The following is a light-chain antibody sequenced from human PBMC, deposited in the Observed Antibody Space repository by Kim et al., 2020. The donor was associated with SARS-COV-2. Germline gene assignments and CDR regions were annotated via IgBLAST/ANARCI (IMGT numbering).Light chain of an antibody. CDR1: QSLVYSDGNTY. J-gene: IGKJ5*01. CDR2: KVS. V-gene: IGKV2-30*01. CDR3: MQGIHPIT. Sequence: PPASMSYRSCQSLVYSDGNTYLNWFQQRPGQPPRRLIYKVSNRDSGVPDRFSGGGSGTDFTLKISRVGAEDVGVYYCMQGIHPITFGQGTRLEIK.